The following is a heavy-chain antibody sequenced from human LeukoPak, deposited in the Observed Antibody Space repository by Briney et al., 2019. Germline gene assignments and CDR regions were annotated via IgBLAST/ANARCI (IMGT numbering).Heavy chain of an antibody. V-gene: IGHV1-69*05. CDR3: ARASYNWNPQCQCQYYYYMDV. D-gene: IGHD1-20*01. CDR2: IIPIFGTA. CDR1: GGTFSSYA. Sequence: SVKVSCKASGGTFSSYAFSWVRQAPGQGLEWMGGIIPIFGTANYAQKFQGRVTITTDESTSTAYMELSSLRSEDTAVYYCARASYNWNPQCQCQYYYYMDVWGKGTTVTVSS. J-gene: IGHJ6*03.